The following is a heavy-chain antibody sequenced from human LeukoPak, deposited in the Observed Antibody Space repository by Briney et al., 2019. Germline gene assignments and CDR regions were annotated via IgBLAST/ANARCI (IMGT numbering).Heavy chain of an antibody. V-gene: IGHV5-51*01. Sequence: GESLKISCKGSGYTFTNYWIGWVRQMPGKGLEWMGIIYPGDSDTRYSPSFQGQVTISADKSTSTAYLQWSSLKASDTAMYYCARLFRNYYDSSGRGRLDYWGQGTLVTVSS. D-gene: IGHD3-22*01. CDR1: GYTFTNYW. CDR2: IYPGDSDT. J-gene: IGHJ4*02. CDR3: ARLFRNYYDSSGRGRLDY.